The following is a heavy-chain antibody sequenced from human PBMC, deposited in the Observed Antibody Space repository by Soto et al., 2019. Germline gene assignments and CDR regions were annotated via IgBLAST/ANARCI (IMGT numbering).Heavy chain of an antibody. D-gene: IGHD5-18*01. CDR2: IYYSGST. Sequence: SETLSLTCTVSGGSISSSSYYWGWIRQPPGKGLEWIGSIYYSGSTYYNPSLKSRVTISVDTSKNQFSLKLSSVTAADTAVYYCARNHNTAMVDYWGQGTLVTVSS. J-gene: IGHJ4*02. CDR3: ARNHNTAMVDY. V-gene: IGHV4-39*01. CDR1: GGSISSSSYY.